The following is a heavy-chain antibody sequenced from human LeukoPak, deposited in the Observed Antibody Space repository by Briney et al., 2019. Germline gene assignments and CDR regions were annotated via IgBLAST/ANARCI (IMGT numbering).Heavy chain of an antibody. J-gene: IGHJ4*02. D-gene: IGHD2-2*01. CDR3: ARDIVVVPAAQTEY. Sequence: GGSLRLSCAASGFTFSSHSMNWVRQAPGKGLEWVSYISSSSSSTIYYADSVKGRFTISRDNAKNSLYLQMNSLRAEDTAVYYCARDIVVVPAAQTEYWGQGTLVTVSS. CDR2: ISSSSSSTI. V-gene: IGHV3-48*01. CDR1: GFTFSSHS.